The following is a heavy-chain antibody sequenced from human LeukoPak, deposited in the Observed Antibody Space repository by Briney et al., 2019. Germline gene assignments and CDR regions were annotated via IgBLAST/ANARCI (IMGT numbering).Heavy chain of an antibody. CDR1: GLTFSSYS. D-gene: IGHD3-22*01. V-gene: IGHV3-21*01. Sequence: KPGGSLRLSCAASGLTFSSYSMDWVRQAPGKGLEWVSSISSSSSYIYYADSVKGRFTISRDNAKNSLYLQMNSLRAEDTAVYYCARDSGYYFQYFQHWGQGTLVTVSS. CDR2: ISSSSSYI. CDR3: ARDSGYYFQYFQH. J-gene: IGHJ1*01.